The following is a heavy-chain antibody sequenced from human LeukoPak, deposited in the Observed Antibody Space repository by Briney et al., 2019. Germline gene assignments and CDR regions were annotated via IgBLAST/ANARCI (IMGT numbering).Heavy chain of an antibody. V-gene: IGHV3-23*01. CDR3: ARPADSGGYSYGPGFDY. J-gene: IGHJ4*02. Sequence: PGGSLRLSCAASGFTFSSYAMSWVRQAPGKGLEWVSAISGSGGSTYYADSVKGRFTISRDNSKNTLYLQMDSLRAEDTAVYHCARPADSGGYSYGPGFDYWGQGTLVTVSS. CDR1: GFTFSSYA. D-gene: IGHD5-18*01. CDR2: ISGSGGST.